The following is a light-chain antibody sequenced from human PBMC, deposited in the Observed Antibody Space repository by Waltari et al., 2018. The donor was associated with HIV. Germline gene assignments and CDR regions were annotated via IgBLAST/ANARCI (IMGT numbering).Light chain of an antibody. V-gene: IGLV3-25*03. Sequence: SYELTQPPSVSVSPGQTVRITCSGDALPNQYAYWYQQKPGQAPVLVIYKDSERPSGIPERFSGSSSGTTVTLTISGVQAEDEADYFCQSADSSGTYLYVFGTGTKVTVL. CDR1: ALPNQY. J-gene: IGLJ1*01. CDR3: QSADSSGTYLYV. CDR2: KDS.